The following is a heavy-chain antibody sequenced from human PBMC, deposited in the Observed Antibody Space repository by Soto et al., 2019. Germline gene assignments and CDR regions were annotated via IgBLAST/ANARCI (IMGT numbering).Heavy chain of an antibody. CDR2: INPSGGST. CDR1: GYTFTSYY. CDR3: ARGRCSGGSCYSGFWH. V-gene: IGHV1-46*01. D-gene: IGHD2-15*01. J-gene: IGHJ4*02. Sequence: ASVKVSCKASGYTFTSYYMHWVRQAPGQGLEWMGIINPSGGSTSYAQKFQGRVTMTRDTSTSTVYMELSSLRSEDTAVYYCARGRCSGGSCYSGFWHWGQGXLVTVYS.